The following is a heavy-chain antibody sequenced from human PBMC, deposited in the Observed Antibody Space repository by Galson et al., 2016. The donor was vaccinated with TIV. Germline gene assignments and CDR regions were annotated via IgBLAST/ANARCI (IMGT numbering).Heavy chain of an antibody. V-gene: IGHV5-51*03. Sequence: QSGAEVKKPGESLKISCKDSGYRFTTYWIAWVRQMPGKGLEWMGLIYPAHSETKYSPSFQGQVTISADKSISTAYLQWSNLKTSDTAIYYCASGQYIENWGQGTLVTASS. CDR1: GYRFTTYW. CDR2: IYPAHSET. J-gene: IGHJ4*02. CDR3: ASGQYIEN.